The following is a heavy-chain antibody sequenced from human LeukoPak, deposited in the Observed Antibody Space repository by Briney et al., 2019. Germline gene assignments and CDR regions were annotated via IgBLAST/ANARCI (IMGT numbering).Heavy chain of an antibody. Sequence: KPWESLSLTRTVSGGSMGSDYWTWIRQPPGKGLEYIGYIYYTGGTNYNPSLKSRVTTSVDTFKNQFSLKLSSVTAADTAVYFCAKYGNSGWVIDNWGQGTLVTVSS. J-gene: IGHJ4*02. D-gene: IGHD6-19*01. CDR1: GGSMGSDY. CDR3: AKYGNSGWVIDN. V-gene: IGHV4-59*08. CDR2: IYYTGGT.